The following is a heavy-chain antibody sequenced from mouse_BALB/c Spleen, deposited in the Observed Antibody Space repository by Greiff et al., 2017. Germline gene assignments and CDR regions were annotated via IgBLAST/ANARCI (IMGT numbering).Heavy chain of an antibody. Sequence: EVQLVESGGGLVQPGGSLKLSCAASGFTFSSYTMSWVRQTPEKRLEWVAYISNGGGSTYYPDTVKGRFTISRDNAKNTLYLQMSSLKSEDTAMYYCARTYGNYFDYWGQGTTLTVSS. J-gene: IGHJ2*01. CDR3: ARTYGNYFDY. CDR1: GFTFSSYT. CDR2: ISNGGGST. D-gene: IGHD2-1*01. V-gene: IGHV5-12-2*01.